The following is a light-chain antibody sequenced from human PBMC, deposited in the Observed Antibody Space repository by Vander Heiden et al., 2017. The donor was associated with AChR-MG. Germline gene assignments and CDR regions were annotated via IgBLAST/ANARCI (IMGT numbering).Light chain of an antibody. J-gene: IGKJ2*01. Sequence: DIQVTQSPSTLSASVGDRVTITCRASQDIITWLAWYQQKPGTAPKVLISRASTVENGVPSRFSGSGSGKEFTLTINSLQPDDFATYYCQQYGSYPYTFGQGTKLEI. CDR1: QDIITW. V-gene: IGKV1-5*03. CDR2: RAS. CDR3: QQYGSYPYT.